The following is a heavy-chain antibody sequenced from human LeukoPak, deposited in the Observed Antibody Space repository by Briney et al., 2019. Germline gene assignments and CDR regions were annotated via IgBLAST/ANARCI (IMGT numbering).Heavy chain of an antibody. CDR2: ISYDGSNK. J-gene: IGHJ4*02. Sequence: GRSLRLSCAASGFTFSSYAMHWVRQAPGKGLEWVAVISYDGSNKYYADSVKGRFTISRDNSKNTLYLQMNSPRPEDPVVSYCAKVVPAARPFDSWGKETLVTVSP. CDR1: GFTFSSYA. D-gene: IGHD3-10*02. V-gene: IGHV3-30*01. CDR3: AKVVPAARPFDS.